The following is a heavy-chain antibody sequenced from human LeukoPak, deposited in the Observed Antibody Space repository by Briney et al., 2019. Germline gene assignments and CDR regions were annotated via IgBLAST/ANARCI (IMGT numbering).Heavy chain of an antibody. V-gene: IGHV3-43*01. D-gene: IGHD2-2*01. CDR2: ISWDGGST. J-gene: IGHJ3*02. Sequence: PGGSLRLSCAASGFTFDDYTMHWVRQAPGKGLEWVSLISWDGGSTYYADSVKGRFTISRDNSKNSLYLQMNSLRTEDTALYYCAARALVPAAPSDAFDIWGQGTMVTVSS. CDR1: GFTFDDYT. CDR3: AARALVPAAPSDAFDI.